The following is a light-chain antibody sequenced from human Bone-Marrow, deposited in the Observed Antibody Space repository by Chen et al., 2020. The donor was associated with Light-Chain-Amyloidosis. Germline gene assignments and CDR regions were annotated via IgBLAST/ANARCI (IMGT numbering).Light chain of an antibody. J-gene: IGLJ2*01. Sequence: SSALPQPPSLSVSPGPTARITCSGDDLPTKYAYWYQQKPGQAPVLVIHIDTERPSGISERFSGSSSGTTATLTISGVQAEDEADYHCQSADSSGTYEVIFGGGTKLTVL. CDR3: QSADSSGTYEVI. V-gene: IGLV3-25*03. CDR1: DLPTKY. CDR2: IDT.